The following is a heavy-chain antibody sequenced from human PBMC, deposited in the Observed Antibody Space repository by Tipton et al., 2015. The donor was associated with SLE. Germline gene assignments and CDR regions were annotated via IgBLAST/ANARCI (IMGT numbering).Heavy chain of an antibody. J-gene: IGHJ4*02. D-gene: IGHD5-12*01. V-gene: IGHV4-59*01. CDR1: GGSISSYY. CDR3: AREMGVLEWLRAFDF. CDR2: IYYSEST. Sequence: TLSLTCTVSGGSISSYYWSWIRQPPGKGLEWIGYIYYSESTNYNPSLKSRVTISVDTSKNQFSLKLSSVTAADTAVYYCAREMGVLEWLRAFDFWGQGSLVSVSS.